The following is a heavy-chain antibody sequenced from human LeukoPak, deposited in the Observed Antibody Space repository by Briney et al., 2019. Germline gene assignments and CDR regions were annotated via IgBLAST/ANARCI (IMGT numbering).Heavy chain of an antibody. CDR2: VSGDGTP. Sequence: GGSLRLSCEAAGFTFSTYAMSWVRQAPGKRLEWVSAVSGDGTPYYGDSVKGRFIISRDNSKNTLYLQMNSLRAEDTAVYYCVRDGVGYNSGWYGYFAYWGQGTLVTVSS. CDR1: GFTFSTYA. J-gene: IGHJ4*02. V-gene: IGHV3-23*01. CDR3: VRDGVGYNSGWYGYFAY. D-gene: IGHD6-19*01.